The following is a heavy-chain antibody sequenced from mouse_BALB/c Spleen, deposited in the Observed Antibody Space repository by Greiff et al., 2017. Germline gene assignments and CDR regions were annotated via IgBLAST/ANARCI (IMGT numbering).Heavy chain of an antibody. CDR2: ISNGGGST. V-gene: IGHV5-12-2*01. Sequence: EVKLVESGGGLVQPGGSLKLSCAASGFTFSSYTMSWVRQTPEKRLEWVAYISNGGGSTYYPDTVKGRFTISRDNAKNTLYLQMSSLKSEDTAMYYCARNYGPYYFDYWGQGTTLTVSS. CDR3: ARNYGPYYFDY. D-gene: IGHD1-2*01. J-gene: IGHJ2*01. CDR1: GFTFSSYT.